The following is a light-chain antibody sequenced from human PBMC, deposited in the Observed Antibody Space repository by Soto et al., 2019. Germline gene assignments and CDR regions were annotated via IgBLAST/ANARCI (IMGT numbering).Light chain of an antibody. CDR2: GAS. CDR3: PQYGSSPPYT. V-gene: IGKV3-20*01. Sequence: EIVLTQSPGTLSLSPGERATLSCRASQSVSSSYLAWYKQKPGQAPRLLIYGASSRATGIPDRFSGSGSGTDFTLTISRLEPEDFAVYYCPQYGSSPPYTFGQGTKLEIK. CDR1: QSVSSSY. J-gene: IGKJ2*01.